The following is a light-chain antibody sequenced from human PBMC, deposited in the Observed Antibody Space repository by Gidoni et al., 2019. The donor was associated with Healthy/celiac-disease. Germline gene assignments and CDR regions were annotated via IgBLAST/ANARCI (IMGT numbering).Light chain of an antibody. J-gene: IGKJ4*01. CDR3: QQYGSSPPT. CDR2: GAS. V-gene: IGKV3-20*01. CDR1: QSVSSSY. Sequence: EIVLTQSPGTLSLYPGERATLSCRASQSVSSSYLAGYQQKPGQAPRLLIYGASSRATGIPDRFSGSGAGTDVTLTSSRLEPEDFAVYYCQQYGSSPPTFXGXTKVEIK.